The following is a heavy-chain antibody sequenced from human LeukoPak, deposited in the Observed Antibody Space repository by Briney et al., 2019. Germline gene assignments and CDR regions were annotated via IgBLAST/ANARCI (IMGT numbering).Heavy chain of an antibody. Sequence: QPGRSLRLSCAASGFTFSHYGMHWVRQAPGKGLEWLAFISREGSNEYYADSVKGRFAISRDNSRKSLYLQMNSLRSEDTALYYCAKDGGGSGWYFFDYWGQGTLVTVSS. D-gene: IGHD6-19*01. J-gene: IGHJ4*02. CDR1: GFTFSHYG. CDR3: AKDGGGSGWYFFDY. V-gene: IGHV3-30*18. CDR2: ISREGSNE.